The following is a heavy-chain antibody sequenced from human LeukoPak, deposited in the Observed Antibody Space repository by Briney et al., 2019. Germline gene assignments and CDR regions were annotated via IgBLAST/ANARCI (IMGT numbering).Heavy chain of an antibody. CDR1: GYTFTSYD. D-gene: IGHD2-8*01. V-gene: IGHV1-8*03. CDR2: INPNSGNT. Sequence: ASVKVSCKASGYTFTSYDINWVRQATGQGLEWMGWINPNSGNTGYAQKFQGRVTITRNTSISTAYMELSSLRSEDTAVYYCARAPNHCTNGVCYTRRVDYWGQGTLVTVSS. CDR3: ARAPNHCTNGVCYTRRVDY. J-gene: IGHJ4*02.